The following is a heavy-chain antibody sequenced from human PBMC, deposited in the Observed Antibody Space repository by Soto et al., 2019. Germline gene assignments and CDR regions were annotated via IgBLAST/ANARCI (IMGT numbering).Heavy chain of an antibody. Sequence: GGSLRLSCAASGFTFSSYGMHWVRQAPGKGLEWVAVISYDGSNKYYGDSVKGRFTVARDNSKDTLYLQMNSLRTDDTAVYYCAKDMRYSYSSYLDYWGQGT. V-gene: IGHV3-30*18. J-gene: IGHJ4*02. CDR1: GFTFSSYG. D-gene: IGHD1-26*01. CDR2: ISYDGSNK. CDR3: AKDMRYSYSSYLDY.